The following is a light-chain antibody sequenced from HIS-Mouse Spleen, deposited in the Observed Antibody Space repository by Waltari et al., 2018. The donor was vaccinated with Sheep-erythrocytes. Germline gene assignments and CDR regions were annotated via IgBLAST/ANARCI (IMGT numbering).Light chain of an antibody. J-gene: IGLJ1*01. CDR3: CSYAGSYNHV. Sequence: QSALTQPPSVSWSPGQSVTISCTATSSDVGGSNYLSWYQQHPGKAPKLMIYDVSKRPSGVPDRFSGSKSGNTASLTISGLQAEDEADYYCCSYAGSYNHVFATGTKVTVL. V-gene: IGLV2-11*01. CDR2: DVS. CDR1: SSDVGGSNY.